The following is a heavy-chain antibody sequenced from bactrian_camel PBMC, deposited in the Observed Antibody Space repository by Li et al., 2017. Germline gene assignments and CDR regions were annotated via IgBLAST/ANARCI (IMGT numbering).Heavy chain of an antibody. CDR1: GLTYTTNC. V-gene: IGHV3S1*01. CDR2: IYTSAGST. D-gene: IGHD3*01. Sequence: HVQLVESGGGSVQAGGSLTLSCTASGLTYTTNCMAWFRQAPGKEREGIAAIYTSAGSTYYADSVKGRFTISQDDAKNTLYLEMNSLKPEDAAKYYCAAHSLPRSCLSAGMYTYWGQGTQVTVS. CDR3: AAHSLPRSCLSAGMYTY. J-gene: IGHJ4*01.